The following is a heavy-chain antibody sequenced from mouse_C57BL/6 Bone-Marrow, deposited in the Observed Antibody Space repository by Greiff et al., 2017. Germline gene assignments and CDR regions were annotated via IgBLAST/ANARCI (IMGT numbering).Heavy chain of an antibody. CDR1: GFSLTSYG. CDR2: IWSDGST. Sequence: VMLVESGPGLVAPSQSLSITCTVSGFSLTSYGVHWVRQPPGKGLEWLVVIWSDGSTTYNSALKSRLSISKDNSKSQVFLKMNSLQTDDTAMYYCARHGLLRSYWYFDVWGTGTTVTVSS. CDR3: ARHGLLRSYWYFDV. V-gene: IGHV2-6-1*01. J-gene: IGHJ1*03. D-gene: IGHD1-1*01.